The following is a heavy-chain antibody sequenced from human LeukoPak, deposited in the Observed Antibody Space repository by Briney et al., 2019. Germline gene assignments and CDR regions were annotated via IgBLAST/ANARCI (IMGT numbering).Heavy chain of an antibody. CDR1: GFPFSRHS. CDR3: ARDGARLDP. J-gene: IGHJ5*02. D-gene: IGHD6-6*01. V-gene: IGHV3-21*01. Sequence: PGGSLRLSCAASGFPFSRHSMNWVRQAPGKGLEWVSSISSSSSYIYYADPVKGRFTISRDNAKNSLYLQMNSLRAEDTAVYYCARDGARLDPWGQGTLVTVSS. CDR2: ISSSSSYI.